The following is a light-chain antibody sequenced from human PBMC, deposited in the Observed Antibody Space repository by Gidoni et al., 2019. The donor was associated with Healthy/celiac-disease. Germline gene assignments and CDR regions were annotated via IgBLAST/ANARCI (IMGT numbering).Light chain of an antibody. CDR2: GAS. CDR3: QQYGSSPFT. J-gene: IGKJ3*01. Sequence: EIVLTQSPGTLSLSPGERATLSCRAIQIVSSSYLAWYQQKPGQAPRLLIYGASSRATGIPDRFSGSGSGTDFTLTSSRLEPEDFAVYYCQQYGSSPFTFGPGTKVDIK. V-gene: IGKV3-20*01. CDR1: QIVSSSY.